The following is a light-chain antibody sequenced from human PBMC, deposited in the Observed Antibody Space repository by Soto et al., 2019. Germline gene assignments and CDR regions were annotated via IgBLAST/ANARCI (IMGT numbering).Light chain of an antibody. CDR3: QQSYSTPVT. CDR1: QNIDNY. Sequence: QLTQSPSTLSGSVGDRVTITCRASQNIDNYLNWYQQKPGKAPKLLIYATSTLQSGVPSRFSGSGSGTEFTLTISSLQPEDFATYYCQQSYSTPVTFGQGTKVDIK. CDR2: ATS. V-gene: IGKV1-39*01. J-gene: IGKJ1*01.